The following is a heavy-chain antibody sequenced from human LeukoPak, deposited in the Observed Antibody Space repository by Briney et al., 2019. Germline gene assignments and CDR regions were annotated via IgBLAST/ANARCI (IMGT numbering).Heavy chain of an antibody. D-gene: IGHD2-2*01. V-gene: IGHV4-4*07. CDR1: GGSLSSFY. CDR2: IYTSGST. CDR3: ARVARQLVVPAAGYYMDV. Sequence: SETLSLTRTVSGGSLSSFYWSWIRQPAGKGLEWIGRIYTSGSTNYNPSLKSRVTMSVDTSKNQFSLKRSSVTAADTAVSYCARVARQLVVPAAGYYMDVWGKGTTVTVSS. J-gene: IGHJ6*03.